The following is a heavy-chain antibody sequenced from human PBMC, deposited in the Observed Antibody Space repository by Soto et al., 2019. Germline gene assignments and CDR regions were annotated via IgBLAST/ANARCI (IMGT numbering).Heavy chain of an antibody. D-gene: IGHD3-10*01. J-gene: IGHJ6*03. CDR3: ARDPYGSGSYWLGNYYYYYMDV. Sequence: ASVTVSCKASGCTFTRYGISGVRQAPGQGREGMGWSSAYNGNTNYAQKLQGRVTMTTDTSTSTAYMELRSLRSDDTAVYYCARDPYGSGSYWLGNYYYYYMDVWGKGTTVTVSS. CDR2: SSAYNGNT. CDR1: GCTFTRYG. V-gene: IGHV1-18*01.